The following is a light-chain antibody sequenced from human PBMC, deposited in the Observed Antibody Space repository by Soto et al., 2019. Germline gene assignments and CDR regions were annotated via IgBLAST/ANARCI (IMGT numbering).Light chain of an antibody. Sequence: EIVMTQSPATLSVSPGASATLSCRASQSVSTNLAWYQQKPGQVPRVLIYGASSRATGIPARFSGSGSGTGSTLTISSLEPEDFAVYYCQQRSKWPITFGQGTRLEIK. CDR1: QSVSTN. J-gene: IGKJ5*01. CDR2: GAS. V-gene: IGKV3-11*01. CDR3: QQRSKWPIT.